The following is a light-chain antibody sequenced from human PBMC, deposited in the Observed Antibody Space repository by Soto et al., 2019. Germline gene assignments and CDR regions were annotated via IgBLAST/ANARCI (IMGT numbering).Light chain of an antibody. V-gene: IGLV1-40*01. J-gene: IGLJ2*01. CDR2: GNS. CDR3: QSYDNSLSGLVL. Sequence: QSVLTQPPSVSGAPGQRVTISCSGSSSNIGAGYDVHWYQQLPGTAPKLLMYGNSNRPSGVPDRFSGSKSGASASLAITGLQAEDEADYYCQSYDNSLSGLVLFGGGTQLTVL. CDR1: SSNIGAGYD.